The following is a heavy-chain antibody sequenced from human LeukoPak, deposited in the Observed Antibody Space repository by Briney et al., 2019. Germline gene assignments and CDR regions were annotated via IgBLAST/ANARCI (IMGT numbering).Heavy chain of an antibody. D-gene: IGHD3-3*01. V-gene: IGHV6-1*01. J-gene: IGHJ5*01. CDR3: ARDPSDDQGFDC. CDR1: GDSVSSNTAA. Sequence: SQTLSLTCAISGDSVSSNTAAWYWIRPSPSRGLEWLGRTYYRSKWTYEYAESVRSRITINVDTSKNQFSLHLNSVTPEDTAVYYCARDPSDDQGFDCWGQGTLVTVSS. CDR2: TYYRSKWTY.